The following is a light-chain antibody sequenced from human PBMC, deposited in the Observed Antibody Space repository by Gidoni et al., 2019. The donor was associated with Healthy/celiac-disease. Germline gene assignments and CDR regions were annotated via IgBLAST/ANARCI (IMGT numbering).Light chain of an antibody. CDR2: AAS. Sequence: AIRMTQSPSSLSASTGDRVTITCRASQGISSYLAWYQQKPGKAPKLLIYAASTLQSGVPSRFSGSGSGTDLTLTISCLQSEDFATYYCQQYYSYLSTFXQXTRLXIK. J-gene: IGKJ5*01. V-gene: IGKV1-8*01. CDR1: QGISSY. CDR3: QQYYSYLST.